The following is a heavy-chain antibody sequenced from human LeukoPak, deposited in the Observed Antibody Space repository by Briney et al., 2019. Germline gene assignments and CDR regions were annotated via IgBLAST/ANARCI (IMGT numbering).Heavy chain of an antibody. J-gene: IGHJ6*02. D-gene: IGHD6-13*01. CDR2: ISGSGGST. V-gene: IGHV3-23*01. CDR3: AKEQQLVSLDYYYYGMDV. CDR1: GFTFSSYA. Sequence: GGSLRLSCAASGFTFSSYAMSWVRQAPGKGLEWVSAISGSGGSTYYADSVKGRFTISRDNSKKTLYLQMNSLRAEDTAVYYCAKEQQLVSLDYYYYGMDVWGQGTTVTVSS.